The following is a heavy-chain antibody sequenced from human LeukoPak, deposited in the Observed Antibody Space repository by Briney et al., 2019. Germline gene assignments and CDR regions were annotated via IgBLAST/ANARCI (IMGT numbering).Heavy chain of an antibody. Sequence: ASVKVFCKASGYTFTSYGISWVRQAPGQGLEWMGWISAYNGNTNYAQKLQGRVTMTTDTSTSTAYMELRSLRSDDTAVYYCARVGPYYDILTGIIEYINWFDPWGQGTLVTVSS. CDR2: ISAYNGNT. D-gene: IGHD3-9*01. CDR3: ARVGPYYDILTGIIEYINWFDP. V-gene: IGHV1-18*01. J-gene: IGHJ5*02. CDR1: GYTFTSYG.